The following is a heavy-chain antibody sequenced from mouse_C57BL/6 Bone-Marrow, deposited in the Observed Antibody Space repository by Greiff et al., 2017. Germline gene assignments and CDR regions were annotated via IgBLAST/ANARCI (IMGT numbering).Heavy chain of an antibody. D-gene: IGHD3-3*01. CDR2: ISYDGSN. J-gene: IGHJ3*01. V-gene: IGHV3-6*01. Sequence: EVKLMESGPGLVKPSQSLSLTCSVTGYSITSGYYWNWIRQFPGNKLEWMGYISYDGSNNYNPSLKNRISLTRDTSKNQFFLKLDSVTTEDTATYYCARGGTGWLAYWGQGTLVTVSA. CDR1: GYSITSGYY. CDR3: ARGGTGWLAY.